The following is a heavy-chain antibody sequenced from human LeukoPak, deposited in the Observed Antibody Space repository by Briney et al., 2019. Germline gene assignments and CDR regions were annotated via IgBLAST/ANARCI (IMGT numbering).Heavy chain of an antibody. J-gene: IGHJ4*02. CDR1: GFTFSSYS. V-gene: IGHV3-21*01. CDR2: ISSSSSYI. Sequence: PGGSLRLSCAASGFTFSSYSMNWVRQAPVKGLEWVSSISSSSSYIYYADSVKGRFTISRDNAKNSLYLQMNSLRAEDTAVYYCARGVRDFDWLFDYWGQGTLVTVSS. D-gene: IGHD3-9*01. CDR3: ARGVRDFDWLFDY.